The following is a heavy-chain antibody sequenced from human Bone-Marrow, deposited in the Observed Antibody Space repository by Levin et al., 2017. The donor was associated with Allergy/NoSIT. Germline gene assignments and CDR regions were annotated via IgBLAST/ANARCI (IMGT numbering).Heavy chain of an antibody. V-gene: IGHV3-30*18. CDR1: GFTFSNSG. CDR2: ISYDGNKK. D-gene: IGHD3-9*01. Sequence: PGGSLRLSCAASGFTFSNSGMHWVRQAPGKGLEWVSVISYDGNKKNYADSVKGRFTISRDNSKNKLYLQMDSLRDEDTAAYYCAKRVDVLRYFDSFPYYLDVLGKGTTVTVSS. CDR3: AKRVDVLRYFDSFPYYLDV. J-gene: IGHJ6*03.